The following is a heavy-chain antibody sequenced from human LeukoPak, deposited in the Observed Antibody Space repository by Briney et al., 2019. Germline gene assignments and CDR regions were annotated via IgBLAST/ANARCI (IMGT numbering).Heavy chain of an antibody. CDR2: INHSGST. Sequence: PSETPSLTCAVYGGSFSGYYWSWIRQPPGKGLEWIGEINHSGSTNYNPSLKSRVTISVDTSKNQFSLKLSSVTAADTAVYYCARGFKGLWFGELLDYWGQGTLVTVSS. D-gene: IGHD3-10*01. CDR3: ARGFKGLWFGELLDY. V-gene: IGHV4-34*01. CDR1: GGSFSGYY. J-gene: IGHJ4*02.